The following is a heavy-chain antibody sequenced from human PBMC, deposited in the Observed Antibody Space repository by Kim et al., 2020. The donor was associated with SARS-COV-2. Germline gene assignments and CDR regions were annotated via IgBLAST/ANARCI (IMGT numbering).Heavy chain of an antibody. V-gene: IGHV1-69*04. Sequence: NYAQSFQDRVAITADRATNTAYMEVSSLRSEDTAVYYCARGYGLDSWGQGTLVTVSS. D-gene: IGHD5-18*01. J-gene: IGHJ4*02. CDR3: ARGYGLDS.